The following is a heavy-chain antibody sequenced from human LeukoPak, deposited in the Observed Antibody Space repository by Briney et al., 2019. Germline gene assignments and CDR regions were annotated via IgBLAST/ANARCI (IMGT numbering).Heavy chain of an antibody. Sequence: SVNVPCKASVYTFTDYFMHWVRQAPGQAREWMGRIIPILGIANYAQKFQGRVTITADKSMSTAYMELSSLRSEDTAVYYCARGVSLNYYYYYGMDVWGRGTTVTVSS. CDR2: IIPILGIA. CDR3: ARGVSLNYYYYYGMDV. V-gene: IGHV1-69*04. CDR1: VYTFTDYF. D-gene: IGHD3-16*02. J-gene: IGHJ6*02.